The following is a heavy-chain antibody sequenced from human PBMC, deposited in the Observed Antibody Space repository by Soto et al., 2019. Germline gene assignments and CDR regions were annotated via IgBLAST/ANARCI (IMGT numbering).Heavy chain of an antibody. J-gene: IGHJ4*02. CDR2: IYYSGST. V-gene: IGHV4-59*01. Sequence: SETLSLTCTVSGGSISSYYWSWIRQPPGKGLEWIGYIYYSGSTNYNPSLKSRVTISVDTSKNQFSLKLSSVTAADTAVYYCARAPATAVTPGDFDYWGKGTLVT. D-gene: IGHD5-12*01. CDR3: ARAPATAVTPGDFDY. CDR1: GGSISSYY.